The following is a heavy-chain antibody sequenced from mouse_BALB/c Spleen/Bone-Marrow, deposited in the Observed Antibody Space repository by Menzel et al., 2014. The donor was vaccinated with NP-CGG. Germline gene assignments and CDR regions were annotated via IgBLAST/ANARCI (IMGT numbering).Heavy chain of an antibody. Sequence: QVQLKQSGPELVKPGALVKISCKASGYTFTSYDINWVKQRPGQGLEWIGWIYPGDGSTKYNEKFKGKATLTADKTSSTVYMQLSSLTSENSAVYFCARSGDSAGCGFAYWGQGTLVTVSA. V-gene: IGHV1S56*01. CDR3: ARSGDSAGCGFAY. CDR1: GYTFTSYD. CDR2: IYPGDGST. D-gene: IGHD3-2*01. J-gene: IGHJ3*01.